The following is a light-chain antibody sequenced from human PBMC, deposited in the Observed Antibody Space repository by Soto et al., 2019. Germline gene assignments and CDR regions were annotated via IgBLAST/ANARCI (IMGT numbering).Light chain of an antibody. CDR2: GAS. CDR1: ESVRSS. V-gene: IGKV3-15*01. CDR3: QQYSNWXT. J-gene: IGKJ1*01. Sequence: IVMTQSPATLSLSPGERATLSCRASESVRSSLAWYQQKFGQTPRLLIYGASTRATGVPARFSGSESGTEFNLTISSLQSEDFAVYYCQQYSNWXTXGQGTKV.